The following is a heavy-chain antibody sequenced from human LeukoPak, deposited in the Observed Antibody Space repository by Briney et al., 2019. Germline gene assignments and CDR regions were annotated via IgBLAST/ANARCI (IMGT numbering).Heavy chain of an antibody. V-gene: IGHV3-30*18. CDR1: GFTFSSYG. D-gene: IGHD5-18*01. Sequence: GGSLRLSCAASGFTFSSYGMHWVRQAPGKGLEWVAVISYDGSNKYYADSVKGRSTISRDNSKNTLYLQMNSLRAEDTAVYYCAKPVDTAMANYFDYWRQGTLVTVSS. CDR3: AKPVDTAMANYFDY. CDR2: ISYDGSNK. J-gene: IGHJ4*02.